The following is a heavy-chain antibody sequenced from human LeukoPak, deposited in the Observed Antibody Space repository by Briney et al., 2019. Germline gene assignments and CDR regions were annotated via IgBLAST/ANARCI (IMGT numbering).Heavy chain of an antibody. Sequence: SETLSLTCTVSGGSISTSSYYWGWIRQPPGKGLEWIGYIYYSGSTNYNPSLKSRVTISVDTSKNQFSLKLSSVTAADTAVYYCARTQHYDILTGYYMNAFDIWGQGTMVTVSS. V-gene: IGHV4-61*05. D-gene: IGHD3-9*01. CDR1: GGSISTSSYY. J-gene: IGHJ3*02. CDR2: IYYSGST. CDR3: ARTQHYDILTGYYMNAFDI.